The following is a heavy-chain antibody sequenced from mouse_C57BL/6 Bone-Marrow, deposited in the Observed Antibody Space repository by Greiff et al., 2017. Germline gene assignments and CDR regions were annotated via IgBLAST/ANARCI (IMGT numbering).Heavy chain of an antibody. CDR2: IDPSDSYT. J-gene: IGHJ2*01. Sequence: QVQLQQPGAELVMPGASVKLSCKASGYTFTSYWMHWVKQRPGQGLEWIGEIDPSDSYTNYNQKFKGKSTLTVDKSSSTAYMQLSSLTSEDSAVYYCARSRDYFDKWGQGTTHTVSS. CDR3: ARSRDYFDK. V-gene: IGHV1-69*01. CDR1: GYTFTSYW.